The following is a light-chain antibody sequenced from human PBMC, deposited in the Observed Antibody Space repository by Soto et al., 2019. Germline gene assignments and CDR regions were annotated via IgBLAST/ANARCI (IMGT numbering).Light chain of an antibody. J-gene: IGLJ1*01. CDR2: EGS. CDR1: SSDVGGYKY. CDR3: CSYAGSSTYV. V-gene: IGLV2-23*01. Sequence: QSALTQPRSVSGSPGQSVTISCTGTSSDVGGYKYVSWYQQRPGKAPKLMIYEGSKRPSGVSNRFSGSKSGNTASLTISILQAEDEADYYCCSYAGSSTYVFGTGTKVTVL.